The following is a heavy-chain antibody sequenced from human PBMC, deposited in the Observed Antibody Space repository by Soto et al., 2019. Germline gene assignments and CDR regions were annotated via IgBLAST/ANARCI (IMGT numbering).Heavy chain of an antibody. CDR3: AIDLKYGSGSYYPPINWFDP. J-gene: IGHJ5*02. V-gene: IGHV4-59*01. CDR1: GGSISSYY. Sequence: SETLSLTCTVSGGSISSYYWSWIRQPPGKGLEWIGYIYYSGSTNYNPSLKSRVTISVDTSKNQFFLKLSSVTAADTAVYYCAIDLKYGSGSYYPPINWFDPWGQGTLVTVSS. D-gene: IGHD3-10*01. CDR2: IYYSGST.